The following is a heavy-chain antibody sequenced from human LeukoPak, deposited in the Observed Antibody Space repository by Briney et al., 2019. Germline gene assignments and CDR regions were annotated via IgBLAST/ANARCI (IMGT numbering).Heavy chain of an antibody. CDR3: ARSGTGYYDSSGYYGV. CDR1: GGSISSYY. D-gene: IGHD3-22*01. Sequence: SEALSLTCTVSGGSISSYYWSWIRQPAGKGLEWIGRIYTSGSTNYNPSLKSRVTMSVDTSKNQFSLKLSSVTAADTAVYYCARSGTGYYDSSGYYGVWGQGTLVTVSS. V-gene: IGHV4-4*07. J-gene: IGHJ4*02. CDR2: IYTSGST.